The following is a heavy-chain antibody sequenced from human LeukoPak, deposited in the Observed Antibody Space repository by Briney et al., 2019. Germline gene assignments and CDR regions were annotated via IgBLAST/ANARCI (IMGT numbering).Heavy chain of an antibody. D-gene: IGHD3-3*01. J-gene: IGHJ3*02. Sequence: GRSLRLSCAASGFTFDDYAMHWVRQAPGKGLEWVSGISWNSGSIGYADSVKGRFTISRDNAKNSLYLQMNSLRAEDTAVYYCAKGGVTTDAFDIWGQGTMVTVSS. CDR1: GFTFDDYA. V-gene: IGHV3-9*01. CDR2: ISWNSGSI. CDR3: AKGGVTTDAFDI.